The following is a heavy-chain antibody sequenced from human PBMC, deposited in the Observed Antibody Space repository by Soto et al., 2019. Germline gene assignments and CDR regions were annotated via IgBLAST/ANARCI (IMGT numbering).Heavy chain of an antibody. Sequence: QVQLVESGGGLVKPGGSLRLSCAASGFTFSDFYMNWVRQAPGKGLEWVSYISGSSDDRNYAESVKGQFTISSDNAHKSLFLRIDCRIADATVVNYCLIACARYFYFCRRGILGTVPS. J-gene: IGHJ2*01. V-gene: IGHV3-11*06. CDR2: ISGSSDDR. CDR1: GFTFSDFY. CDR3: LIACARYFYF. D-gene: IGHD3-16*02.